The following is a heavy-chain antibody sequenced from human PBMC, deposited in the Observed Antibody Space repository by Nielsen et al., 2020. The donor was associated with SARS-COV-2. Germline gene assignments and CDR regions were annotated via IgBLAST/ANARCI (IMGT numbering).Heavy chain of an antibody. D-gene: IGHD2-15*01. Sequence: WVRQAPGQALEWMGWITPFNGNTNYAQKFQGRVTITADKSTSTAYMELSSLRSEDTAVYYCARDLIVVVVAATPAYYYYGMDVWGQGTTVTVSS. V-gene: IGHV1-69*04. J-gene: IGHJ6*02. CDR3: ARDLIVVVVAATPAYYYYGMDV. CDR2: ITPFNGNT.